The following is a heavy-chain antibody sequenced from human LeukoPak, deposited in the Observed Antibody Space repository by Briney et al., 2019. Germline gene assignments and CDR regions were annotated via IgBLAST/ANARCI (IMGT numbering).Heavy chain of an antibody. CDR2: IYWNDDN. Sequence: SGPTLVKPTQTLTLTSTFSGFSLSTSGVGVGWVRQPAGKALEWLALIYWNDDNRYSPSLKSRLTIMKDTSKNQVVLIMTNMDPVDTATYYCAHYGDYRFMYYFDYWGQGTPVTVSS. CDR3: AHYGDYRFMYYFDY. J-gene: IGHJ4*02. V-gene: IGHV2-5*01. D-gene: IGHD4-17*01. CDR1: GFSLSTSGVG.